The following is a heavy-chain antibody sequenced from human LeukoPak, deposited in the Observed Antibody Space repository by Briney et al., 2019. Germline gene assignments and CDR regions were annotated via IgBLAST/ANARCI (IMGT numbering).Heavy chain of an antibody. CDR3: ASYSSSSGSNYYYYMDV. D-gene: IGHD6-6*01. V-gene: IGHV4-38-2*02. Sequence: PSETLSLTCTVSGYSNSSGYYWGWIRQPPGKGLEWIGSIYHSGSTYYNPSLKSRVTISVDTSKNQFSLKLSSVTAADTAVYYCASYSSSSGSNYYYYMDVWGKGTTVTVSS. J-gene: IGHJ6*03. CDR1: GYSNSSGYY. CDR2: IYHSGST.